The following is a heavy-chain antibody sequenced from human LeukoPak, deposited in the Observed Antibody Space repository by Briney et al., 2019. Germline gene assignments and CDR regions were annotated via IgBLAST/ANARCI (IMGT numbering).Heavy chain of an antibody. Sequence: PSETLSLTRTVSGGSISSSSYYWGWIRQPPGKGLEWIGSIYYSGSTYYNPSLKSRVTISVDTSKNQFSLKLSSVTAADTAVYYCARVNYSNYIDYWGQGTLVTVSS. D-gene: IGHD4-11*01. CDR2: IYYSGST. V-gene: IGHV4-39*01. J-gene: IGHJ4*02. CDR1: GGSISSSSYY. CDR3: ARVNYSNYIDY.